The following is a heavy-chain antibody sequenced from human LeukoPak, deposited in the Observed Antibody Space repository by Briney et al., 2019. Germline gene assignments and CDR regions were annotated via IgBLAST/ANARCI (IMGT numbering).Heavy chain of an antibody. V-gene: IGHV4-30-2*01. J-gene: IGHJ4*02. CDR1: GGSISSGGYY. CDR2: IYHSGST. CDR3: ARRLRYRRGYIDY. D-gene: IGHD5-12*01. Sequence: PSETLSLTCTVSGGSISSGGYYWSWIRQPPGKGLEWIGYIYHSGSTYYNPSLKSRVTISVDRSKNQFSLKLSSVTAADTAVYYCARRLRYRRGYIDYWGQGTLVTVSS.